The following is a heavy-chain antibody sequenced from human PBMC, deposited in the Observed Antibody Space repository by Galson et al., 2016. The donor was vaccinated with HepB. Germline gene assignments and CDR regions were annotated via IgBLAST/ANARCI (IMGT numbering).Heavy chain of an antibody. CDR1: GFTFSRYW. J-gene: IGHJ4*02. V-gene: IGHV3-7*04. CDR3: ARDPGNSQKIFDY. Sequence: SLRLSCAASGFTFSRYWMSWVRQAPGKGLEWVANMKEDGSETYYVDSVKGRFTIPRDNAKKAMYLQMKSLRVEDTAVYYCARDPGNSQKIFDYWGQGTLVTVSS. D-gene: IGHD2/OR15-2a*01. CDR2: MKEDGSET.